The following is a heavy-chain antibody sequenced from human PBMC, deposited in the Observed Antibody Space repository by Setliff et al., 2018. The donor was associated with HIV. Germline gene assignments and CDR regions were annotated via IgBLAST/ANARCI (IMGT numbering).Heavy chain of an antibody. Sequence: ASVKVSCKASGYTFTSYGISWVRQAPGQGLEWMGWISAYNGITNYAQKFQGRVTITADESTSTAYMELSSLRSEDTAVYYCARAHSGSYYYYYYMDVWGKGTTVTVSS. J-gene: IGHJ6*03. D-gene: IGHD1-26*01. CDR2: ISAYNGIT. V-gene: IGHV1-18*01. CDR1: GYTFTSYG. CDR3: ARAHSGSYYYYYYMDV.